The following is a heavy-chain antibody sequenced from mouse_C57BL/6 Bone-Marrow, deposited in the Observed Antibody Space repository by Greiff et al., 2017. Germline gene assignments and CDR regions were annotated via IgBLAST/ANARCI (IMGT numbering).Heavy chain of an antibody. D-gene: IGHD2-2*01. Sequence: EVKLMESGGGLVQSGRSLRLSCATSGFTFSDFYMEWVRQAPGKGLEWIAASRNKANVDTTEYSASVKGRFIVSRDTSQGILYLQMNALRAEDTAIYYWARGADGYARGYAMDYWGQGTSVTVSS. CDR2: SRNKANVDTT. CDR1: GFTFSDFY. J-gene: IGHJ4*01. CDR3: ARGADGYARGYAMDY. V-gene: IGHV7-1*01.